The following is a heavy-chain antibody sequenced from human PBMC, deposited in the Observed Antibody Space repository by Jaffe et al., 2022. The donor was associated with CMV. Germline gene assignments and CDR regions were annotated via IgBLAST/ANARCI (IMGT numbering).Heavy chain of an antibody. J-gene: IGHJ6*03. CDR3: ARAGFAVTTSLAYYYYYMDV. V-gene: IGHV3-33*08. CDR2: IWYDGSNK. Sequence: QVQLVESGGGVVQPGRSLRLSCAASGFTFSSYGMHWVRQAPGKGLEWVAVIWYDGSNKYYADSVKGRFTISRDNSKNTLYLQMNSLRAEDTAVYYCARAGFAVTTSLAYYYYYMDVWGKGTTVTVSS. CDR1: GFTFSSYG. D-gene: IGHD4-17*01.